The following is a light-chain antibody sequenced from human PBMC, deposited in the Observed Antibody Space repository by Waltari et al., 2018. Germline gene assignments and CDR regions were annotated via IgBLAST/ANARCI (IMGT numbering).Light chain of an antibody. Sequence: ETVLTQSPVPLSVSPGEVATLTCRASQTVTSNLAWYQHHPGQAPRLLISGASTRAAGIPDRFSASGSGTEFTLTISNLQSEDFALYFCHQYNNWPGTFGQGTTVEIK. CDR1: QTVTSN. CDR2: GAS. CDR3: HQYNNWPGT. V-gene: IGKV3-15*01. J-gene: IGKJ1*01.